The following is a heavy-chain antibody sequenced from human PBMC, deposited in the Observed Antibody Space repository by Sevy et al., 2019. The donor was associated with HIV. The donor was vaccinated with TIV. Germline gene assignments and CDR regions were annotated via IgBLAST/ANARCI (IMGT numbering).Heavy chain of an antibody. V-gene: IGHV4-34*01. CDR1: GESFSNYY. D-gene: IGHD4-17*01. CDR3: ARDPKPLRSDYGDYRGVGYYFDS. Sequence: SETLSLTCAVYGESFSNYYWSWIRLSPGKGLESIGEIDHSGRIDYNPSLKSRVTMSVDTSKNQFSLKLTSVTAADTAVYYCARDPKPLRSDYGDYRGVGYYFDSWGQGTLVTVSS. CDR2: IDHSGRI. J-gene: IGHJ4*02.